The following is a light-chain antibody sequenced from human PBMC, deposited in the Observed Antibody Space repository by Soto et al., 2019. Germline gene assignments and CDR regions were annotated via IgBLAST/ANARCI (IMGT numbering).Light chain of an antibody. CDR3: TSSTSSSTVI. Sequence: QSVLTQPASVSGSPGQSITISCTGTSSDVGGYNYVSWYQQHPGKAPKLMIYDVSNRPSGVSNRFSGSKSGNTASLTISGLLAEDEADYYCTSSTSSSTVIFGGGTKLTVL. CDR1: SSDVGGYNY. CDR2: DVS. V-gene: IGLV2-14*03. J-gene: IGLJ2*01.